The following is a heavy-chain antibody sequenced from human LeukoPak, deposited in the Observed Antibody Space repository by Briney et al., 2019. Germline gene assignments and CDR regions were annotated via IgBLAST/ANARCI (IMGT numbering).Heavy chain of an antibody. V-gene: IGHV3-7*03. CDR3: ARDVLAAGATGTFDI. CDR2: IKQDGSEK. J-gene: IGHJ3*02. Sequence: GGSLRLSCAASTFTFSNYWMSWVRQAPGKGLEWVANIKQDGSEKCYVDSVKGRFTISRDNAKTSLYLQMNSLRAEDTVVYYCARDVLAAGATGTFDIWGQGTMVTVSS. CDR1: TFTFSNYW. D-gene: IGHD1-14*01.